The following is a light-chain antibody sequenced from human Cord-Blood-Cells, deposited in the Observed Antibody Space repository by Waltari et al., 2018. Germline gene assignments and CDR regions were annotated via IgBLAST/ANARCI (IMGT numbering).Light chain of an antibody. V-gene: IGLV2-11*01. CDR2: DVS. CDR1: SSDVGGYNY. CDR3: CSYAGSSYV. J-gene: IGLJ1*01. Sequence: QSALIQPRSVSGSPGQSVTISCTGTSSDVGGYNYVSWYQQHPGKAPKLMIYDVSKRPSAVPDRFSGSKSGNTASLTISGLQAEEEAEYYCCSYAGSSYVFGTGTKVTVL.